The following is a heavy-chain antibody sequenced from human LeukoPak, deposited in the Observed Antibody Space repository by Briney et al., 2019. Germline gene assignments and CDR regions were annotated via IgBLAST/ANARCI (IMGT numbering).Heavy chain of an antibody. J-gene: IGHJ4*02. V-gene: IGHV1-2*02. CDR3: ARGWTVLLWFGELLYFDY. D-gene: IGHD3-10*01. CDR2: INPNSGGT. Sequence: ASVKVSCKASGYTFTGYYMHWVRQAPGQGLEWMGWINPNSGGTNYAQKFQGRVTMTRDTSISTAYMELSRLRSDDTAVYYCARGWTVLLWFGELLYFDYWGQGTLVTVSS. CDR1: GYTFTGYY.